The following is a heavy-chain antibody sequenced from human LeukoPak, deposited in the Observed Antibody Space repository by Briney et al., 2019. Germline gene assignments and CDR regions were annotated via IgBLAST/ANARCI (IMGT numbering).Heavy chain of an antibody. CDR2: ISWNSGSI. D-gene: IGHD3-10*01. V-gene: IGHV3-9*01. Sequence: GGSLRLSCAASGFTFDDYAMHWVRQAPGKGLEWVSGISWNSGSIDYADSVKGRFTISRDNAKNSLYLQMNSLRAEDTALYYCAKGQGDYYGSGSYIHYFDYWGQGTLVTVSS. J-gene: IGHJ4*02. CDR3: AKGQGDYYGSGSYIHYFDY. CDR1: GFTFDDYA.